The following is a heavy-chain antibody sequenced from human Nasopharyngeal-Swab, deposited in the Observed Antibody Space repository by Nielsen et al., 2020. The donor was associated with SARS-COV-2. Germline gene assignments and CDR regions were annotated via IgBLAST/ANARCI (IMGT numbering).Heavy chain of an antibody. J-gene: IGHJ4*02. CDR3: ARARDGYNLAY. Sequence: VRQAPGKGLVWVSRINSDGSSTTYADSVKGRFTISRDSAKNTLYLQMNSLRAEDTAVYYCARARDGYNLAYWGQGTLVTVSS. CDR2: INSDGSST. V-gene: IGHV3-74*01. D-gene: IGHD5-24*01.